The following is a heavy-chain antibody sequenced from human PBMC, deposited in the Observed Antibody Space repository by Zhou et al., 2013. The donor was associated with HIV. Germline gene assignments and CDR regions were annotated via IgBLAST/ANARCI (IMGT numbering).Heavy chain of an antibody. CDR3: ARGDDEGILGH. CDR2: FNPSGGGP. V-gene: IGHV1-46*01. D-gene: IGHD3-3*02. J-gene: IGHJ4*02. Sequence: QVQVVQSAAEVRKPGASVKVSCKASGYTFSRYSIHWVRQAPGQGLEWMGIFNPSGGGPTVAQRFQGRLTLTRETSPSTVFMEMRSLTSEDTAVYFCARGDDEGILGHWGQGTLVTVSS. CDR1: GYTFSRYS.